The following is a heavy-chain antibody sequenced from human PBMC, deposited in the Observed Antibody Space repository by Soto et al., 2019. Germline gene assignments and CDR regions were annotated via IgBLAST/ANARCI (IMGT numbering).Heavy chain of an antibody. V-gene: IGHV3-23*01. Sequence: AGGSLRLSCAASGFTFSSYAMSWVRQAPGKGLEWVSGISGSGGSTYYADSVKGRFTISRDNSKNTLYLQMNSLRAEDTAVYYCVKHQVSLVRGISPFYYWGQGALVTISS. J-gene: IGHJ4*02. D-gene: IGHD3-10*01. CDR2: ISGSGGST. CDR3: VKHQVSLVRGISPFYY. CDR1: GFTFSSYA.